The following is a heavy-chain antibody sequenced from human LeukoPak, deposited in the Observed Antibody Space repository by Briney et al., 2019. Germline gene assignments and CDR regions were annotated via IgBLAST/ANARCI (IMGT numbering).Heavy chain of an antibody. CDR1: GGSISSGDYY. D-gene: IGHD1-20*01. Sequence: PSETLSLTCTVSGGSISSGDYYWSWIRQPPGKGLVWVGYIYYSGSAYYNPSLKSRVTISVDTSKNQFSLKLSSVTAADTAVYYCARGITGTTWNDYWGQGTLVTVSS. J-gene: IGHJ4*02. CDR2: IYYSGSA. CDR3: ARGITGTTWNDY. V-gene: IGHV4-30-4*01.